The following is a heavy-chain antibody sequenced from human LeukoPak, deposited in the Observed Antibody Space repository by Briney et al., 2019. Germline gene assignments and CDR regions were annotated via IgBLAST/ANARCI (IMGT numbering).Heavy chain of an antibody. CDR3: ARDAGGAPFDI. J-gene: IGHJ3*02. V-gene: IGHV3-33*01. CDR1: GFTFSSYG. D-gene: IGHD3-10*01. CDR2: IWSDGGNK. Sequence: GGSLRLSCAASGFTFSSYGMHWVRQAPGKGLEWVAVIWSDGGNKYYADSVKGRFTISRDNSKNTLYLEMNSLRAEDTALYYCARDAGGAPFDIWGQGTMVTVSS.